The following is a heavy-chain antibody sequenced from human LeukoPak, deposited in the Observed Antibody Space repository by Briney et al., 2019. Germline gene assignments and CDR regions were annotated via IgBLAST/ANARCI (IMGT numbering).Heavy chain of an antibody. D-gene: IGHD3-22*01. CDR2: INPNSGGT. V-gene: IGHV1-2*06. J-gene: IGHJ4*02. Sequence: ASVKVSCKASGYTFTGYYMHWVRQAPGQGLEWMGRINPNSGGTNYAQKFQGRVTMTRDTSISTAYMELSSLRSEDTAVYYCARDREYYDSSGYYGTTFDYWGQGTLVTVSS. CDR3: ARDREYYDSSGYYGTTFDY. CDR1: GYTFTGYY.